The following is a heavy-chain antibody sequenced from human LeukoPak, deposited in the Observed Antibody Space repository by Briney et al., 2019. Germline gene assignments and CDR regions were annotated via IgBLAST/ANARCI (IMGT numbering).Heavy chain of an antibody. CDR2: ICSSSSTI. D-gene: IGHD6-6*01. CDR3: ARDPSSSSFYYCMDL. J-gene: IGHJ6*03. V-gene: IGHV3-48*04. CDR1: GCTFSSYS. Sequence: GGSLRLSCAASGCTFSSYSMNWVRQAPGKGLELVSFICSSSSTIYYADSVKGRFTIFRDNAKNSLYLQMNSLRAEDTAVYYLARDPSSSSFYYCMDLWVKGTAVTVSS.